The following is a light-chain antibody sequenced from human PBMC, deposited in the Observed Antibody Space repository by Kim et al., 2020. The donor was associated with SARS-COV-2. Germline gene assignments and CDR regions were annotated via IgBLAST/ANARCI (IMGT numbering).Light chain of an antibody. CDR1: SGHDFYT. CDR3: QTWDTGMI. CDR2: IDTDGSQ. V-gene: IGLV4-69*01. J-gene: IGLJ2*01. Sequence: QLVPTQSPSASASLGASVRLTCTLSSGHDFYTIAWHQQQPEKGPRFLMKIDTDGSQNKGDGIPDRFSGSRSGTECYLTISSLQSEDEADYYCQTWDTGMIFGGGTQLTVL.